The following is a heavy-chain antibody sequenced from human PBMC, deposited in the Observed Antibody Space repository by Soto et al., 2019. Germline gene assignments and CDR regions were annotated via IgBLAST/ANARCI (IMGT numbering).Heavy chain of an antibody. CDR3: AKDLGMTTVIYYYYYGMDV. D-gene: IGHD4-4*01. Sequence: GGSLRLSCAASGFTFDDYAMHWVRQAPGKGLEWVSLISGDGGITYYADSVKGRFTISRDNSKNSLYLQMNSLRTEDSALYYCAKDLGMTTVIYYYYYGMDVLGQGTTVTVSS. V-gene: IGHV3-43*02. CDR2: ISGDGGIT. CDR1: GFTFDDYA. J-gene: IGHJ6*02.